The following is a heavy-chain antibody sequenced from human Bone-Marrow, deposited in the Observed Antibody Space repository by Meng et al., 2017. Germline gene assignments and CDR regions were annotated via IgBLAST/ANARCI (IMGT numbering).Heavy chain of an antibody. J-gene: IGHJ4*02. CDR2: IYYSGST. D-gene: IGHD6-13*01. V-gene: IGHV4-31*01. CDR1: GGSISSGGYY. CDR3: ARWAPSSRTFDY. Sequence: HPQDTGPGLVTPSQTCSLTCTVPGGSISSGGYYWSWIRQHPGKGLEWIGYIYYSGSTYYNPSLKSLVTISVDTSKNQFSLKLSSVTAADTAVYYCARWAPSSRTFDYWGQGTLVTVSS.